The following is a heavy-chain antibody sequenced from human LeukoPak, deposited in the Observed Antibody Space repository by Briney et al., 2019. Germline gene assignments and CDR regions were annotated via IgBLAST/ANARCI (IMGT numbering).Heavy chain of an antibody. V-gene: IGHV3-23*01. Sequence: GGSLRLSCAASGFTFSNYAMSWVRQAPGKGLEWVSGISGSGGNSCYADSVKGRFTISRDNSKNTLFLQMNSLGADDTAVYFCARALSQQLIRYSQDWGQGTLVTVSS. J-gene: IGHJ1*01. CDR2: ISGSGGNS. D-gene: IGHD1-1*01. CDR3: ARALSQQLIRYSQD. CDR1: GFTFSNYA.